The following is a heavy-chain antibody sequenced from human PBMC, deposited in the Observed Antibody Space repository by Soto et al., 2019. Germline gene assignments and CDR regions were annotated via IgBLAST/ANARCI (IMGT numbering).Heavy chain of an antibody. CDR1: GFTFSSNS. CDR2: ISSSSSTI. V-gene: IGHV3-48*01. Sequence: EVQLVESGGGLVQPGGSLRLSSAASGFTFSSNSMNWVRQALGKGLEWVSYISSSSSTIYYADSVKGRFTISRDNAKNSLYLQMNSLRAEDTAVYYCARDLNYGLFDYWGQGTLVTVSS. CDR3: ARDLNYGLFDY. D-gene: IGHD4-17*01. J-gene: IGHJ4*02.